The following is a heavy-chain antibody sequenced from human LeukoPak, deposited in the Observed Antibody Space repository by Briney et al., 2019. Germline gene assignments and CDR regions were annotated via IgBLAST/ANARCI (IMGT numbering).Heavy chain of an antibody. CDR2: IYPGDSDT. Sequence: PGESLKISCKGSGYSFTSYWIGWVRQMPGKGLEWMGIIYPGDSDTRYSPSFQGQVTISADKSISTAYLQWSSLKASDTAMYYCARQRRSFTSTNAFDIWGQGTMVTVSS. J-gene: IGHJ3*02. CDR1: GYSFTSYW. CDR3: ARQRRSFTSTNAFDI. V-gene: IGHV5-51*01.